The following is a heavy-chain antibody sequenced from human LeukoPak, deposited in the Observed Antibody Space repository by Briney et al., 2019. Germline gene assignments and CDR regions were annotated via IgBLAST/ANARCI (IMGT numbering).Heavy chain of an antibody. J-gene: IGHJ6*03. CDR2: IYPGDSDT. V-gene: IGHV5-51*03. CDR3: ARLLYYDFWSGYSTQSYMDV. D-gene: IGHD3-3*01. Sequence: GESLKILCKGSGYSFTSYWICWVRQMPGQGLEWMGIIYPGDSDTRYSPSFQGQVTISSDKSISTAYLQWSSLKASDTAMYYCARLLYYDFWSGYSTQSYMDVWGKGTTVTVSS. CDR1: GYSFTSYW.